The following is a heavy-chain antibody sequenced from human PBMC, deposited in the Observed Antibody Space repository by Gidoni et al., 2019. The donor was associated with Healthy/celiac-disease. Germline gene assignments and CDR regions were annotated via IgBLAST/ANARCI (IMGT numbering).Heavy chain of an antibody. CDR2: IYYSRST. V-gene: IGHV4-39*01. D-gene: IGHD6-13*01. CDR3: ARQDAESSWYYYGMDV. J-gene: IGHJ6*02. Sequence: QLQLQESGPGLVKPSETLSLTCTVSGGSISSSRYYWGWIRQPPGKGLEWIGRIYYSRSTYYNPSLKSRVTISVDTSKNQFSLKLSSVTAADTAVYYCARQDAESSWYYYGMDVWGQGTTVTVSS. CDR1: GGSISSSRYY.